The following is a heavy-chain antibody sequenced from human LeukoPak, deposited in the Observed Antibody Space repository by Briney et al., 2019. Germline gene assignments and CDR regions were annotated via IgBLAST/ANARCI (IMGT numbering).Heavy chain of an antibody. CDR2: IYTSGST. Sequence: SETLSLTCTVSGGSISSYYWSWIWQPAGKGLEWIGRIYTSGSTNYNPSLKSRVTISVDTSKNQFSLKLSSVTAADTAVYYCARDKGIAAAGTWFDPWGQGTLVTVSS. CDR1: GGSISSYY. V-gene: IGHV4-4*07. CDR3: ARDKGIAAAGTWFDP. J-gene: IGHJ5*02. D-gene: IGHD6-13*01.